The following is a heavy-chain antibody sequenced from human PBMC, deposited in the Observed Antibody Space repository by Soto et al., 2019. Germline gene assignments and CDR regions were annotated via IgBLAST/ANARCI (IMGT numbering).Heavy chain of an antibody. CDR2: IIPILGIA. J-gene: IGHJ6*03. V-gene: IGHV1-69*02. D-gene: IGHD6-13*01. CDR1: GGTFSSYT. CDR3: AGVLAAAGTSYYYYYMAG. Sequence: QVQLVQSGAEVKKPGSSVKVSCKASGGTFSSYTISWVRQAPGQGLEWMGRIIPILGIANYAQKFQGRVTITADKATSTAYMERSSLRSEDTAVYYCAGVLAAAGTSYYYYYMAGWGKGTTVTVSS.